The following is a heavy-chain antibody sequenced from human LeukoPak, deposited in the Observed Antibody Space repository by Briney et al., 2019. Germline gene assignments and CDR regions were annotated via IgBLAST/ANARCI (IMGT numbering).Heavy chain of an antibody. J-gene: IGHJ4*02. V-gene: IGHV1-18*01. CDR3: ARGDPYSSGWYGNFDY. CDR2: ISAYNGNT. Sequence: ASVKVSCKASGYTFTSYGISWVRQAPGQGLEWMGWISAYNGNTNYALKFQGRVTVATDTSTSTAYMELRSLRSDDTAVYYCARGDPYSSGWYGNFDYWGQGTLVTVSS. CDR1: GYTFTSYG. D-gene: IGHD6-19*01.